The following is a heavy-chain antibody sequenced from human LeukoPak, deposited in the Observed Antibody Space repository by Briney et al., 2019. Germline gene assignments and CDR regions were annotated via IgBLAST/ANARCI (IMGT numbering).Heavy chain of an antibody. V-gene: IGHV1-2*02. CDR1: GYTFTGYY. CDR3: ARIAVDTAMVTDY. CDR2: INPNRGGT. Sequence: GASVKVSCKASGYTFTGYYMHWVRQAPGQGLEWMGWINPNRGGTNYAQKFQGRVTMTRDTSISTAYMELSRLRSDDTAVYYCARIAVDTAMVTDYWGQGTLVTVSS. D-gene: IGHD5-18*01. J-gene: IGHJ4*02.